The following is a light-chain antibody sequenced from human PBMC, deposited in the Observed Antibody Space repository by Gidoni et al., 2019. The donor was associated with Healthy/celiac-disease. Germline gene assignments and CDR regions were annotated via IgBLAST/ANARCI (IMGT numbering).Light chain of an antibody. Sequence: QTVVTQEPSFSVSPGGTVTLTCGLSSGSVSTSYYPSWYQQTPGQAPRTLIYSTNTRSAGVPDRFSGSILGNKAALTITGAQADDESDYYCVLYMGGGIRVFGGGTKLTV. V-gene: IGLV8-61*01. J-gene: IGLJ3*02. CDR3: VLYMGGGIRV. CDR2: STN. CDR1: SGSVSTSYY.